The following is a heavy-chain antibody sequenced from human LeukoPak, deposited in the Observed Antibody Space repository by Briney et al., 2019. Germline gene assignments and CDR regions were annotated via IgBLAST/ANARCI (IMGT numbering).Heavy chain of an antibody. CDR2: IYSGGST. D-gene: IGHD3-10*01. CDR1: GFTVSSNY. Sequence: GGSLRLSCAASGFTVSSNYMSWVRQAPGKGLEWVSLIYSGGSTSYADFVKGRFTISRDNSKNTLYLQMNSLRAEDTAVYYCARDLVTMVRGVFGYYYGMDVWGQGTTVTVSS. CDR3: ARDLVTMVRGVFGYYYGMDV. J-gene: IGHJ6*02. V-gene: IGHV3-53*01.